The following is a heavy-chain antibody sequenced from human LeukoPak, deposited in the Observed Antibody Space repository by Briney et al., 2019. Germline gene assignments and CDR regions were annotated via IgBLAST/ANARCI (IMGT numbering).Heavy chain of an antibody. Sequence: SETLSLTCTVSGGSISSSSYYWGWIRQPPGKGLEWIGSIYYSGSTYYNPSLKSRVTISVDTSKNQFSLKLSSVTAADTAVYYCARARYSSGWYLDYWGQGTLVTVSP. J-gene: IGHJ4*02. D-gene: IGHD6-19*01. V-gene: IGHV4-39*07. CDR1: GGSISSSSYY. CDR2: IYYSGST. CDR3: ARARYSSGWYLDY.